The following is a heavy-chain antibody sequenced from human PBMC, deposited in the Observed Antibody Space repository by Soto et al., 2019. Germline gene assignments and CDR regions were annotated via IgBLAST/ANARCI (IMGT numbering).Heavy chain of an antibody. V-gene: IGHV3-30*03. D-gene: IGHD3-22*01. Sequence: QVQLVEYGGGVVQPGRSLRLTCAASGFTFSSNGMHWVRQPPGKGLEWVALIAYDGSKTYYGDSVRGRFTISRDNSENTLFRQMHSLRAEDTGVYYCARWVGGSMFDNSGTYDSWGQGTLVTVSS. CDR2: IAYDGSKT. CDR3: ARWVGGSMFDNSGTYDS. CDR1: GFTFSSNG. J-gene: IGHJ5*01.